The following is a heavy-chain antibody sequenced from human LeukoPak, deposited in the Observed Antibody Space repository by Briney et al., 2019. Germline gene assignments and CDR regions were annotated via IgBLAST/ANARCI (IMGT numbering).Heavy chain of an antibody. V-gene: IGHV3-23*01. J-gene: IGHJ4*02. D-gene: IGHD5-12*01. CDR3: AKVRVGTSDCFDY. Sequence: GGSLRLSCAASGFTFSSYAMSWVRQAPGKGLEWVSAMSGSSGSTYYADSVKGRFTISRDNSKNTLYLQMNSLRAEDSALCYCAKVRVGTSDCFDYWGQGTLVTVSS. CDR1: GFTFSSYA. CDR2: MSGSSGST.